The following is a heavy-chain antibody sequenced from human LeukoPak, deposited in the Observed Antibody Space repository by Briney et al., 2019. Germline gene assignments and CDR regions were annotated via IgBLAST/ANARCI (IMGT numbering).Heavy chain of an antibody. CDR2: INPNSGGT. CDR3: ARGIWTSHTVGYYFDS. D-gene: IGHD6-13*01. J-gene: IGHJ4*02. V-gene: IGHV1-2*02. Sequence: GASVKVSCKASGHTFTVYYMHWVRQAPGQGLEWMGWINPNSGGTNYAQKFQGRVTMTRDTSISTAYMELSSLRSEDMAVYYCARGIWTSHTVGYYFDSWGQGTLVTVSS. CDR1: GHTFTVYY.